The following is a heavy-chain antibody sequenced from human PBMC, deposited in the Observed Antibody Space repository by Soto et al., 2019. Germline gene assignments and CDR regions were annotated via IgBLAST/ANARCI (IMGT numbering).Heavy chain of an antibody. V-gene: IGHV4-59*01. CDR1: GGSISSDF. Sequence: PSETLSLTCTVSGGSISSDFWSWIRQPPGKGLEWIGYIFYTGTTKYNPSLKSRVTISVDTSKNQFSLNLSSVTAADTAVYYCAREGSSFPYYGMDVWGQGTTVTVSS. D-gene: IGHD6-13*01. J-gene: IGHJ6*02. CDR2: IFYTGTT. CDR3: AREGSSFPYYGMDV.